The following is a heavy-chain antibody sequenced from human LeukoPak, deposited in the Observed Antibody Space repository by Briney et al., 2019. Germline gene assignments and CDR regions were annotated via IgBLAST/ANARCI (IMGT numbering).Heavy chain of an antibody. V-gene: IGHV3-11*01. CDR2: ISSSGSTI. D-gene: IGHD2-2*01. J-gene: IGHJ6*02. CDR3: ARDLDCSSTSCFFYYYYYGMDV. Sequence: GGSLRLSCAASGFTSSDYYMSWIRQAPGKGLEWVSYISSSGSTIYYAASVKGRSTISRDNAKNSLYLQMNSLRAGDTAVYYCARDLDCSSTSCFFYYYYYGMDVWGQGTTVTVSS. CDR1: GFTSSDYY.